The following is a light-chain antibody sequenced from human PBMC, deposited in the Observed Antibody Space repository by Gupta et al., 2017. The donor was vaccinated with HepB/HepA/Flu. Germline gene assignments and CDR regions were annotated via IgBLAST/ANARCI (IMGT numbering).Light chain of an antibody. J-gene: IGKJ1*01. CDR1: QGIRND. V-gene: IGKV1-17*01. CDR2: GAS. CDR3: RHENSCPRT. Sequence: QMTHSPSSLSASVGDRAIITCRESQGIRNDLDWYQQKPGEAPKRLIYGASRVESGVPSRFSGSGSGTEFTLTISSRQPEDFANYYCRHENSCPRTFGQGTKVEIK.